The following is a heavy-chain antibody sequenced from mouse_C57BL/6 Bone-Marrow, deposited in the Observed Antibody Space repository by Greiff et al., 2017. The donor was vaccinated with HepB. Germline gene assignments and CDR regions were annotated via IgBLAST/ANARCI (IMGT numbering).Heavy chain of an antibody. CDR3: ARRRLRREDWFAY. CDR1: GYTFTSYW. J-gene: IGHJ3*01. CDR2: IDPSDSYT. D-gene: IGHD2-2*01. Sequence: QVQLQQPGAELVRPGTSVKLSCKASGYTFTSYWMHWVKQRPGQGLEWIGVIDPSDSYTNYNQKFKGKATLTVDTSSSTAYMQLSSLTSEDSAVYYWARRRLRREDWFAYWGQGTLVTVSA. V-gene: IGHV1-59*01.